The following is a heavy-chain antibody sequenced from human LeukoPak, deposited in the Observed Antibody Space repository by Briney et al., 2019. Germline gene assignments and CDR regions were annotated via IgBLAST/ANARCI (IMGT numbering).Heavy chain of an antibody. D-gene: IGHD7-27*01. CDR3: AKLTGDY. V-gene: IGHV3-23*01. CDR2: ISESVAGT. Sequence: GGSLRLSCAASGFTFSSHAMSWVRHPPRKGLEWVSTISESVAGTYYADSVRGRFTISRDNSKNTLYLQMSSLRVEDTAVYYCAKLTGDYWGQGTLVTVSS. CDR1: GFTFSSHA. J-gene: IGHJ4*02.